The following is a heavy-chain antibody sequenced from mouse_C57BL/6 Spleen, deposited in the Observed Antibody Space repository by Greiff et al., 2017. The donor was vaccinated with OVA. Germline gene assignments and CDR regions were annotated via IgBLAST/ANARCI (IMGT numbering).Heavy chain of an antibody. CDR2: IDPSDSET. J-gene: IGHJ2*01. CDR1: GYTFTSYW. Sequence: QVHVKQPGAELVRPGSSVKLSCKASGYTFTSYWMHWVKQRPIQGLEWIGNIDPSDSETHYNQKFTDKATLTVDKSSSTAYMQLSSLTSEDSAVYYCAREGYSPFDYWGQGTTRTVSS. CDR3: AREGYSPFDY. V-gene: IGHV1-52*01. D-gene: IGHD3-2*02.